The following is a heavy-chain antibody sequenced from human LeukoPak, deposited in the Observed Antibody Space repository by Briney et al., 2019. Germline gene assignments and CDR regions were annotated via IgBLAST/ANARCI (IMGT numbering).Heavy chain of an antibody. Sequence: GGSLRLSCAVSGITLSNYGMSWVRQAPGKGLEWVAGISDSGGRTNYADSVKGRFTISRDNSKNTLYLQMNSLRAEDTAVCFCAKRGVVIRVILVGFHKEAYYFDSWGQGALVTVSS. CDR2: ISDSGGRT. CDR1: GITLSNYG. J-gene: IGHJ4*02. D-gene: IGHD3-22*01. V-gene: IGHV3-23*01. CDR3: AKRGVVIRVILVGFHKEAYYFDS.